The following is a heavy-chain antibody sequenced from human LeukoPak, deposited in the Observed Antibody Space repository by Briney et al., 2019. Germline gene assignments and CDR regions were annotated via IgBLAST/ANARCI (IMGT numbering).Heavy chain of an antibody. CDR3: ARAPTAYSSSWFRFDP. V-gene: IGHV1-69*13. CDR2: IIPIFGTA. J-gene: IGHJ5*02. D-gene: IGHD6-13*01. Sequence: SVKVSCKASGYTFTSYGISWVRQAPGQGLEWMGRIIPIFGTANYAQKFQGRVTITADESTSTAYMELSSLRSEDTAVYFCARAPTAYSSSWFRFDPWGQGTLVTVSS. CDR1: GYTFTSYG.